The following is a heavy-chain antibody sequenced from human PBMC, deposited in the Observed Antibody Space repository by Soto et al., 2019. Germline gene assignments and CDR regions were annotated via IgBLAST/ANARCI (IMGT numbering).Heavy chain of an antibody. Sequence: SGLTLVNPTQTLTLTCTISGFSLSTDGMCVSWIRQPPGKALEWLARIDWNDDKYYSTSLKTRLTISKDTSKNQAVLTMTKLDPADTATYYCARVWWFGEKEYFQNWGQGTLVTVSS. J-gene: IGHJ1*01. CDR2: IDWNDDK. CDR1: GFSLSTDGMC. V-gene: IGHV2-70*11. D-gene: IGHD2-21*01. CDR3: ARVWWFGEKEYFQN.